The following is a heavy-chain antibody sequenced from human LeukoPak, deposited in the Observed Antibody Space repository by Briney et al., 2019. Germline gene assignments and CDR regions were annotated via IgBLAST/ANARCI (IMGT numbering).Heavy chain of an antibody. J-gene: IGHJ6*02. CDR1: GGTFNSYA. CDR2: IMPLLGTA. D-gene: IGHD3-10*01. Sequence: ASVKVSCKASGGTFNSYAISWVRQAPGQGLEWMGGIMPLLGTANYAQEFQGRVTFTTDESASTAYMEVSSLRSEDTAVYYCVGGYYGSGSYYWGMDVWGQGTTVTVSS. CDR3: VGGYYGSGSYYWGMDV. V-gene: IGHV1-69*05.